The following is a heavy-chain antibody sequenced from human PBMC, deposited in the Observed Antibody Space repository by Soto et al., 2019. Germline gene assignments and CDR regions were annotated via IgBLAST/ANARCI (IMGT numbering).Heavy chain of an antibody. CDR3: SKGCIGSGWRDCGV. V-gene: IGHV3-74*01. CDR2: INSDGTKT. CDR1: GLTFTNYW. Sequence: EVQLVESGGGLVQPGGSLRLSCAASGLTFTNYWMHWVRQAPGTGPVWVSRINSDGTKTWYADSVKGRLTISRENAKNTLVLEKNRLRAGDTAGYFFSKGCIGSGWRDCGVRGQGTLVTVSS. D-gene: IGHD6-19*01. J-gene: IGHJ4*02.